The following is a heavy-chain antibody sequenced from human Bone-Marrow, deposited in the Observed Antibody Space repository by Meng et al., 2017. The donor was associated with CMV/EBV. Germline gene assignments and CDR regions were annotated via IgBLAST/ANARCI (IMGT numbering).Heavy chain of an antibody. V-gene: IGHV4-34*01. CDR2: INHSGST. D-gene: IGHD6-19*01. CDR1: GGSFSGYY. Sequence: SETRSLTCAVYGGSFSGYYWSWIRQPPGKGLEWIGEINHSGSTNYNPSLKSRVTISVDTSKNQFSLKLSSVTAADTAVYYCAREYKRIRSGWDYWGQGTLITVSS. J-gene: IGHJ4*02. CDR3: AREYKRIRSGWDY.